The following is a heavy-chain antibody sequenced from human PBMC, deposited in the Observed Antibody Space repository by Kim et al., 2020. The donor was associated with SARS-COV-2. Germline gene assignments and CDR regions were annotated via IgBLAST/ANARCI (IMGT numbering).Heavy chain of an antibody. CDR3: ARDGVITMTTWGRY. Sequence: ASVKVSCKASGYTFTGYGISWVRQGPGQGLEWMGWISGSSGNTNYTQNLQGRVTMTTDTSTSTAYMELRSLRSDDMAVYYCARDGVITMTTWGRYWGQGTLVTVSS. D-gene: IGHD4-17*01. CDR2: ISGSSGNT. J-gene: IGHJ4*02. CDR1: GYTFTGYG. V-gene: IGHV1-18*03.